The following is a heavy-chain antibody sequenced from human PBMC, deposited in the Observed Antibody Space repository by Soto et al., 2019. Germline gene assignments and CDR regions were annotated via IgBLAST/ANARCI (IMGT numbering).Heavy chain of an antibody. J-gene: IGHJ5*02. CDR3: ARGGGGDLKRHNWFHX. CDR2: INNSGST. Sequence: SETLSLTCAVYGGSFSGCYWSWIRQPPGKGLAWIGQINNSGSTNYKPSIKSRVTISVDTSKNQFSLKLSSVTAADTAVYYCARGGGGDLKRHNWFHXWGQGTLFTVSX. D-gene: IGHD2-21*02. CDR1: GGSFSGCY. V-gene: IGHV4-34*01.